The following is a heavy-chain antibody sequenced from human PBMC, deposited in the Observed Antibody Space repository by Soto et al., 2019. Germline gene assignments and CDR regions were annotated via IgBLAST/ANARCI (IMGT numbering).Heavy chain of an antibody. Sequence: QVQLVQSGAEVKKPGSSVKVSCKASGGTFSSYAISWVRQAPGQGLEWMGGIIPIFGTANYAQKFQGRVTITADESTSTAYMELSSLRSEDTAVYYCARDLGPYDYVWGSYRYDEAFDIWGQGTMVTVSS. J-gene: IGHJ3*02. CDR2: IIPIFGTA. CDR1: GGTFSSYA. D-gene: IGHD3-16*02. CDR3: ARDLGPYDYVWGSYRYDEAFDI. V-gene: IGHV1-69*01.